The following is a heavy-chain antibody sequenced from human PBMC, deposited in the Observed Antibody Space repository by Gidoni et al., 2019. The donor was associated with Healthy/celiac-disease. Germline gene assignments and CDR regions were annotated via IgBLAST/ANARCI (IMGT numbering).Heavy chain of an antibody. V-gene: IGHV4-39*07. CDR3: ARSVKGSFDY. Sequence: QLQLQASGPGLVKPSETLSLTCTVSGGSISSSSYYWGWIRQPPGKGLEWIGSMYYSGSTYYNPSLKSRVTTSVDTSKNQFSLKLSSVTAADTAVYYCARSVKGSFDYWGQGTLVTVSS. CDR1: GGSISSSSYY. J-gene: IGHJ4*02. CDR2: MYYSGST.